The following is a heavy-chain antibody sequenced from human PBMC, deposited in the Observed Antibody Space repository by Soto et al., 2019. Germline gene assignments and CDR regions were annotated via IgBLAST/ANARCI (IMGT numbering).Heavy chain of an antibody. J-gene: IGHJ4*02. CDR3: ANGWTSMVNY. D-gene: IGHD5-18*01. CDR2: ISFDGSLK. Sequence: QEQLVESGGGAVQPGRSLGLSCAASGFTFSSFGMHWVRQAPGKGLEWVAVISFDGSLKQYADSVKGRFTISRDNSKNTLYLQMNSLRPEDTAVYYCANGWTSMVNYWGQGTLVTVSS. CDR1: GFTFSSFG. V-gene: IGHV3-30*18.